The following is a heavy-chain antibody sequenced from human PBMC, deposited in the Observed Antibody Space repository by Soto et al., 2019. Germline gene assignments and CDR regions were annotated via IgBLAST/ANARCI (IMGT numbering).Heavy chain of an antibody. CDR3: ATRMTTAPY. Sequence: EAHLVGSGGGLVQPGGSLRLSCAASGFAVSANYLSWVGQAPGKGLEWVSLIYSGGDTDYADSVRGRFTISRDNSKNTLYLQMNSLKAEDTAVYYCATRMTTAPYWGQGALVNVSS. CDR1: GFAVSANY. V-gene: IGHV3-66*01. J-gene: IGHJ4*02. D-gene: IGHD4-17*01. CDR2: IYSGGDT.